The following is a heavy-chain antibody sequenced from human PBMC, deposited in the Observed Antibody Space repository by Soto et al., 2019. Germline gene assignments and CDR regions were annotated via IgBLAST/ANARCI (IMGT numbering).Heavy chain of an antibody. D-gene: IGHD6-13*01. CDR1: GFPFSKTC. J-gene: IGHJ6*02. Sequence: PGGSLGLSWPPSGFPFSKTCMRRVRQAQGKGLEWVGRIKSKTDGGTTDYAAPVKGRFTISRDDSKNTLYLQMNSLKTEDTAVYYCTTAIASHPDWGQGTTVTVSS. V-gene: IGHV3-15*01. CDR3: TTAIASHPD. CDR2: IKSKTDGGTT.